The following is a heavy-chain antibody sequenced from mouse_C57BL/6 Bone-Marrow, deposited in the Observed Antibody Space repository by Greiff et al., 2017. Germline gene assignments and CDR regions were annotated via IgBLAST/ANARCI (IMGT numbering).Heavy chain of an antibody. CDR1: GYTFTSYW. D-gene: IGHD1-1*01. V-gene: IGHV1-55*01. J-gene: IGHJ1*03. CDR3: AGEDYDYGRSWDVDV. CDR2: IYPGSGST. Sequence: QVQLQQSGAELVKPGASVKMSCKASGYTFTSYWITWVKQRPGQGLEWIGDIYPGSGSTNYNEKFKSKATLTVDTSSSTAYMQLSSLTSEDAAVYYCAGEDYDYGRSWDVDVWGTGTTVTVSS.